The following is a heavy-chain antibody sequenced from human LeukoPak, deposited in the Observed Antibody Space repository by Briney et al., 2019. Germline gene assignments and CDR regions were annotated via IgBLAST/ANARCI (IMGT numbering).Heavy chain of an antibody. CDR1: CGSISSSSYY. J-gene: IGHJ5*02. D-gene: IGHD4-17*01. CDR2: IYYSGST. CDR3: ARGSTGWFDP. V-gene: IGHV4-39*01. Sequence: SETLSLTCAVFCGSISSSSYYGGWTRQPPGKGLEWMGSIYYSGSTYYHPSLKSRVTISVDTSKNQFSVQLSSVTAADTAVYYCARGSTGWFDPWGRGTLVTVSS.